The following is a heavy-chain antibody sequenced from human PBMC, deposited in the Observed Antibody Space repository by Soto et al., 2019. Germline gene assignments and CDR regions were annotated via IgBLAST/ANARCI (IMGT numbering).Heavy chain of an antibody. CDR1: GYSISSGYY. Sequence: PSETLSLTCAGSGYSISSGYYWGWIRQPPGKGLEWIGSIYHSGSTDYDPSLKSRVAISVDTSKNQFSLKLSSVTAADTAVYYCAKDLVRYYFDYWGQGTLVTVSS. D-gene: IGHD3-9*01. J-gene: IGHJ4*02. CDR3: AKDLVRYYFDY. CDR2: IYHSGST. V-gene: IGHV4-38-2*02.